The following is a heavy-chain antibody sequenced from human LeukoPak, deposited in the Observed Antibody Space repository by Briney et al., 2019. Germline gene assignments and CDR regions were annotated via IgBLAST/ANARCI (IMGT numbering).Heavy chain of an antibody. CDR3: ARDGGDYDTGNWFDP. CDR1: GGSISSYY. CDR2: IYYSGST. D-gene: IGHD4-17*01. Sequence: KPSETLSLTCTVSGGSISSYYWSWIRQPPGKGLEWIGYIYYSGSTNYNPSLKSRVTISVDTSKNQFSLKLSSVTAADTAVYYCARDGGDYDTGNWFDPWGQGTLVTVSS. V-gene: IGHV4-59*01. J-gene: IGHJ5*02.